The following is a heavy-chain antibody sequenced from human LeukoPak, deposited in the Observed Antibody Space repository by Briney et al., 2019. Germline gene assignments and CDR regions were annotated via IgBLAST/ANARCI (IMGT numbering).Heavy chain of an antibody. CDR2: IYGNNSK. V-gene: IGHV2-5*01. D-gene: IGHD2-21*02. CDR3: VHRSMVTSVDV. J-gene: IGHJ4*02. CDR1: GFSLTTDQVV. Sequence: ESGPTLVKPTQTLTLTCTFSGFSLTTDQVVVGWVRQPPGKAPEWLTFIYGNNSKRYSSSLSSKPTITKATSKKQVVLTMSDMASVDRATYYCVHRSMVTSVDVWGRGTLVTVSS.